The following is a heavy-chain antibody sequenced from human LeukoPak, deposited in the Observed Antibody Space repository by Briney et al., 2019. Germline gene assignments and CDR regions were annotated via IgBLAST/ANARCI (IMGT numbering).Heavy chain of an antibody. Sequence: SETLSLTCTVSGGSINSHYWSWVRQSPGRGLDWIGFAYYTGSTSYNPSLKGRVTISVERSRNQFSLKVTSVTAADTALYYCARSGNSAFDFWGQGILVSASS. V-gene: IGHV4-59*08. CDR3: ARSGNSAFDF. CDR2: AYYTGST. D-gene: IGHD3-3*01. CDR1: GGSINSHY. J-gene: IGHJ4*02.